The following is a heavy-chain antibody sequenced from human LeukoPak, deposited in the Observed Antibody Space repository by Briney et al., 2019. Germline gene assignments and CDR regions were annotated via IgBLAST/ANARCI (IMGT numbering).Heavy chain of an antibody. CDR2: INWSGEST. CDR3: ARDLSSSWYSLGY. Sequence: PGGSLRLSCAASGLTAGDDGMSWVRQAPGRGLEWVSGINWSGESTGYADSVKGRFNISRDNAENALYLQMNSVRAEDTALYYCARDLSSSWYSLGYWGRGTLVTVSS. D-gene: IGHD6-13*01. V-gene: IGHV3-20*04. J-gene: IGHJ4*02. CDR1: GLTAGDDG.